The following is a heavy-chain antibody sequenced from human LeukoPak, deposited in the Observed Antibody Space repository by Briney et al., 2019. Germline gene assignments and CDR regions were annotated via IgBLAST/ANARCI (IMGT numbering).Heavy chain of an antibody. V-gene: IGHV3-43D*03. J-gene: IGHJ4*02. CDR3: AKTLLSAPYLSPPFDY. CDR2: ISWDGGST. CDR1: GFTFDDYA. Sequence: PGGSLRLSCAASGFTFDDYAMHWVRQAPGKGLEWVSLISWDGGSTYYADSVKGRFTISRDNSKNSLYLQMNSLRAEDTALYYCAKTLLSAPYLSPPFDYWGQGTLVTVSS. D-gene: IGHD2/OR15-2a*01.